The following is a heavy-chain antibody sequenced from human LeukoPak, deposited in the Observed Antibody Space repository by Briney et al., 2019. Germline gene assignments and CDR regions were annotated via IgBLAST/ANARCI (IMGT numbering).Heavy chain of an antibody. CDR1: GFTFSSHW. D-gene: IGHD3-16*01. Sequence: GGSLTLSCAASGFTFSSHWMSWVRQAPGKRLEWVATIKEDGSDKYYVDSVGGRFTISRDNAENSLYLQMSSLRAEDTAVYYCARNDYNFDYWGQGTLVTVSS. CDR2: IKEDGSDK. J-gene: IGHJ4*02. V-gene: IGHV3-7*02. CDR3: ARNDYNFDY.